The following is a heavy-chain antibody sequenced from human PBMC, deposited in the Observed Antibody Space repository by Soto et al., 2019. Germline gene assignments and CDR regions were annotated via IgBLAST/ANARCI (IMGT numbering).Heavy chain of an antibody. D-gene: IGHD3-3*01. Sequence: SVKVSFKASGGTFSSYAISWVRQAPGQGLEWMGGIIPIFGTANYAQKFQGRVTITADESTSTAYMELSSLRSEDTAVYYCASPVRFLEWPPRYYGMDVWGQGPTVTV. J-gene: IGHJ6*02. CDR3: ASPVRFLEWPPRYYGMDV. CDR1: GGTFSSYA. V-gene: IGHV1-69*13. CDR2: IIPIFGTA.